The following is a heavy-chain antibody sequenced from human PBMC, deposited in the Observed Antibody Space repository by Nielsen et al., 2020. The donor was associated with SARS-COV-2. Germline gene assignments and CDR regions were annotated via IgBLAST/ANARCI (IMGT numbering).Heavy chain of an antibody. CDR3: ATEGLLGLFDY. D-gene: IGHD3-10*01. Sequence: GESLKISCSASGFTFGTYDMHWVRQTPGDGLQWVSAIGTVADTYYADSVKGRFTISRDNAKNSLYLQMNSLRAEDTAVYYCATEGLLGLFDYWGQGTLVTVSP. CDR2: IGTVADT. J-gene: IGHJ4*02. CDR1: GFTFGTYD. V-gene: IGHV3-13*04.